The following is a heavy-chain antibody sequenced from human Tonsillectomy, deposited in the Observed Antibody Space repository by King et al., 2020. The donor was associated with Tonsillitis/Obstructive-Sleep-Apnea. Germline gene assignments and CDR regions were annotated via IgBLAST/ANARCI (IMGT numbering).Heavy chain of an antibody. CDR2: IYYSGST. J-gene: IGHJ4*02. CDR3: ARQRAIVGVPATPIRYFDC. CDR1: GGSISGSSDY. Sequence: LQLQESDPGLVKPSETLSLTCTVSGGSISGSSDYWGWIRQPPGKGLEWIGSIYYSGSTYYSPPLKSRVTISVDTSKNQFSLRLTSVTAADTAVYYCARQRAIVGVPATPIRYFDCWGQGTLVTVSS. V-gene: IGHV4-39*01. D-gene: IGHD2-2*01.